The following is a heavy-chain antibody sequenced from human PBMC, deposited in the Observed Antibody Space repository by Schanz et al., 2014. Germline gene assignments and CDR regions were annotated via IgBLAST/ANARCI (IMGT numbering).Heavy chain of an antibody. CDR2: INWNGGDT. Sequence: EVQLLESGGRVERPGGSLRLSCAASGFIFDDYGMSWVRQVPGKGLGWVSGINWNGGDTIYADSVKGRFTISRDNGKNSLFLKINSGRAEATAVYFGGRDYESALSSPRHDAFDVWGQGTVVTVSS. D-gene: IGHD3-22*01. CDR3: GRDYESALSSPRHDAFDV. V-gene: IGHV3-20*04. J-gene: IGHJ3*01. CDR1: GFIFDDYG.